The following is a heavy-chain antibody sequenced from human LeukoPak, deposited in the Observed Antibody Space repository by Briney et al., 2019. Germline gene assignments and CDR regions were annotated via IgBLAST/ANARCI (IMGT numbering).Heavy chain of an antibody. Sequence: PGGSLRLSCAASGFTFSSSWMTWVRQAPGKGLEWVANIKQDGSEKYYVDSVKGRFTVSRDNAKNSMYLQMNSLRVEDTAMYYCARDGIWGQGTMVTVSS. CDR1: GFTFSSSW. V-gene: IGHV3-7*01. CDR2: IKQDGSEK. J-gene: IGHJ3*02. CDR3: ARDGI.